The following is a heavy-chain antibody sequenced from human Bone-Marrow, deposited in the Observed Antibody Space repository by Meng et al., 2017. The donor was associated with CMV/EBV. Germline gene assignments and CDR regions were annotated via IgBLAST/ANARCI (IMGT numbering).Heavy chain of an antibody. CDR3: ARDRGMTTVTATYYYGMDV. CDR1: GFTFGDYA. CDR2: IRYDGSNK. J-gene: IGHJ6*01. D-gene: IGHD4-11*01. V-gene: IGHV3-30*02. Sequence: GGSLRLSCTASGFTFGDYAMSWIRQAPGKGLEWVAFIRYDGSNKYYADSVKGRFTISRDNSKNTLYLQMNSLRAEDTAVYYCARDRGMTTVTATYYYGMDVWGQGTTVTVSS.